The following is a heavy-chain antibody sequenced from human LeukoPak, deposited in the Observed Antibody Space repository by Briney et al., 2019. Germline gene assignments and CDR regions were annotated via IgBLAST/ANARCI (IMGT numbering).Heavy chain of an antibody. CDR2: IYYSGST. D-gene: IGHD6-13*01. Sequence: SETLSLTCTVSGGSISSYYWSWIRQPPGKGLEWIGYIYYSGSTNYNPSLKSRVTMSVDTSKNQFSLKLSSVTAADTAVYYCARDRRGHSSSWYYFDYWGQGTLVTVSS. CDR3: ARDRRGHSSSWYYFDY. V-gene: IGHV4-59*01. CDR1: GGSISSYY. J-gene: IGHJ4*02.